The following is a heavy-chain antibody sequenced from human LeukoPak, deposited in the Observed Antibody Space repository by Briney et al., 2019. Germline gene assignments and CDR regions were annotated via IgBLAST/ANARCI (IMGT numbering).Heavy chain of an antibody. Sequence: SETLSLTCTVSGGSISSYYWGWIRQPPGKGLEWIGYIYYSGSTNYNPSLKSRVTISVDTPKNQFSLRLSSVTAADTAVYYCARDFKVDGSSGYYAFDIWGQGTMVTVSS. CDR2: IYYSGST. CDR3: ARDFKVDGSSGYYAFDI. J-gene: IGHJ3*02. CDR1: GGSISSYY. V-gene: IGHV4-59*01. D-gene: IGHD3-22*01.